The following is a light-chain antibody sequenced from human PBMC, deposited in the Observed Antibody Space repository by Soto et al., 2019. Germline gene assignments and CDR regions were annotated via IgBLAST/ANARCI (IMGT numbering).Light chain of an antibody. CDR3: ASWDDSLSGVV. V-gene: IGLV1-47*01. Sequence: QSVLTQPPSASGTPGHRVTISCSGSSSNIGSNYVYWYQQLPGTAPKLLIYRNNQRPSGVPDRFSGSKSGTSASLAISGLRSEDEADYYCASWDDSLSGVVFGGGTKRTVL. J-gene: IGLJ2*01. CDR1: SSNIGSNY. CDR2: RNN.